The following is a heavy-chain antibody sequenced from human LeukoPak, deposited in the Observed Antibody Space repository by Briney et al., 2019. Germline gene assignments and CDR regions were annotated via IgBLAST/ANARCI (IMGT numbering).Heavy chain of an antibody. J-gene: IGHJ6*02. CDR2: IKYDGSEK. CDR3: ARDMVPFGRDYYGMDV. D-gene: IGHD3-10*01. V-gene: IGHV3-7*01. Sequence: GGSLRLSCAASGFTFSSYNMNWVRRAPGKGLEWVASIKYDGSEKYYVDSVKGRFTISRDNAKNSLYLQVNSLRAEDTAVYYCARDMVPFGRDYYGMDVWGQGTTVTVSS. CDR1: GFTFSSYN.